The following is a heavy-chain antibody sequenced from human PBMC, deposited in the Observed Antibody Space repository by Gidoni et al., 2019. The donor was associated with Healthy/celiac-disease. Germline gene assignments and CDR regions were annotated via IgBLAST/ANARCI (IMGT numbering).Heavy chain of an antibody. CDR1: GFTFSSYG. J-gene: IGHJ4*02. Sequence: QVQLVESGGGVVQPGRSLRLSCAASGFTFSSYGMHWVRQAPGKGLGWVAVIWYDGSNKYYADSVKGRFTISRDNSKNTLYLQMNSLRAEDTAVYYCARGGIYYFDYWGQGTLVTVSS. D-gene: IGHD2-15*01. CDR2: IWYDGSNK. V-gene: IGHV3-33*01. CDR3: ARGGIYYFDY.